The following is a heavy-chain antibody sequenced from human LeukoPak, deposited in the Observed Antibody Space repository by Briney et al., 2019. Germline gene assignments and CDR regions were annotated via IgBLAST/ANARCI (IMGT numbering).Heavy chain of an antibody. CDR3: ARCEGYVNWFDP. D-gene: IGHD5-12*01. CDR2: TYYRSKWYN. Sequence: SQTLSLTCAISGDSVSSNSSAWSWIRQSPSRGLEWLGRTYYRSKWYNDYAVSVKSRITINPDTSKNQFSLQLNSVTPEDTAVYYCARCEGYVNWFDPWGQGTLVTVSS. CDR1: GDSVSSNSSA. J-gene: IGHJ5*02. V-gene: IGHV6-1*01.